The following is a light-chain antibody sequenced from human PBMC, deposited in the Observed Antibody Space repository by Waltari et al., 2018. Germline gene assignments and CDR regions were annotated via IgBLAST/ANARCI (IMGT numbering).Light chain of an antibody. V-gene: IGLV1-47*01. Sequence: QSVLTQPPSASGTPGQRVTISCSGSSSNIGSNYVYWYQQLPGTAPKLLIYRNNRRPSGVPDRCSGSKSGTSASLAISGLRSEDEADYYCAAWDDSLSGRVVFGGGTKLTVL. CDR3: AAWDDSLSGRVV. J-gene: IGLJ2*01. CDR1: SSNIGSNY. CDR2: RNN.